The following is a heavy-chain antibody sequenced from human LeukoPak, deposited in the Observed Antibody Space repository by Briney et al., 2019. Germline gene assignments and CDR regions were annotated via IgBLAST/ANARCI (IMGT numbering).Heavy chain of an antibody. J-gene: IGHJ4*02. CDR2: MYYRGSI. CDR1: GGSISSYY. D-gene: IGHD5-12*01. V-gene: IGHV4-59*01. CDR3: ASHQWLTGGFDY. Sequence: SETLSLTCTVSGGSISSYYWSWIRQPPGKGLEWIGYMYYRGSINYNPSLKSRVTISIDTSKNQFSLKLSSVTAADTAVYYCASHQWLTGGFDYWGQGTLVTVSS.